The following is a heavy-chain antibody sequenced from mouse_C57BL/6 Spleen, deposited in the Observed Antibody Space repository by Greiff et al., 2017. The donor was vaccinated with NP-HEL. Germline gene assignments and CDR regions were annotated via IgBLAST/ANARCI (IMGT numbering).Heavy chain of an antibody. J-gene: IGHJ4*01. Sequence: QVQLQQSGPELVKPGASVKISCKASGYAFSSSWMNWVQQRPGKGLEWIGRIYPGDGDTNYNGKFKGKATLTADKSSSTAYMQLSSLTSEDSAVYFCARKKAYDYDEGYAMDYWGQGTSVTVSS. CDR3: ARKKAYDYDEGYAMDY. CDR1: GYAFSSSW. D-gene: IGHD2-4*01. V-gene: IGHV1-82*01. CDR2: IYPGDGDT.